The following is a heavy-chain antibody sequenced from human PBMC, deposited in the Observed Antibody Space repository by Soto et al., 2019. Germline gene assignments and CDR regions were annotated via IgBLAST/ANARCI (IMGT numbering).Heavy chain of an antibody. CDR1: GGSISSGGYY. V-gene: IGHV4-31*03. D-gene: IGHD1-26*01. CDR2: VYYSGST. J-gene: IGHJ4*02. CDR3: ARGHWELNFDY. Sequence: QVQLQESGPGRVKPSQTLSLTCTVSGGSISSGGYYWRWIRQHPGKGLEWLGYVYYSGSTYYNTSLNSRITIAGDTSKNQFYLKLSSVTAADTAVYYCARGHWELNFDYWGQGTLVTVSS.